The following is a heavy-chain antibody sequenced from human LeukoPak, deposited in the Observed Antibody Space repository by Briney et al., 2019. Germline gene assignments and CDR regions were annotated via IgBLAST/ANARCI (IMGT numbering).Heavy chain of an antibody. CDR2: IYNSGST. Sequence: SETLSLTCAVSGGSISGYYWSWIRQPPGKGLEWIGYIYNSGSTTNNPSPKSRVTISVDTSKNQFSLKLSSVTAADTTVYYCTRTTTWYFDLWGRGTLVTVSS. V-gene: IGHV4-59*01. CDR3: TRTTTWYFDL. D-gene: IGHD1-1*01. CDR1: GGSISGYY. J-gene: IGHJ2*01.